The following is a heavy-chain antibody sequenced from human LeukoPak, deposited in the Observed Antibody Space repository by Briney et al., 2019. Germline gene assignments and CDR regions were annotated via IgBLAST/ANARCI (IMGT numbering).Heavy chain of an antibody. D-gene: IGHD2-21*02. V-gene: IGHV5-51*01. CDR1: GYTLTNYW. Sequence: GESLKISCQGSGYTLTNYWIGWVRQMPRKGLEWMGTIFLGDSATRYSPSFQGQVTISADTSISTAYLQWSSLKASDTAIYYCARAWVTSTHFDYWGQGTLVTVSS. CDR2: IFLGDSAT. CDR3: ARAWVTSTHFDY. J-gene: IGHJ4*02.